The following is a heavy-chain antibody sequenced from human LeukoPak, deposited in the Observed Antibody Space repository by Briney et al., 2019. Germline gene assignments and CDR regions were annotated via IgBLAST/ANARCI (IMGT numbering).Heavy chain of an antibody. V-gene: IGHV4-61*01. J-gene: IGHJ4*02. D-gene: IGHD5-12*01. CDR2: IYYTGNT. CDR1: GGSVSSGSYY. Sequence: KPSETLSLTCTVSGGSVSSGSYYWSWIRQPPGKGLEWIGYIYYTGNTNHNPSLKSRVTISVDTSKNQFSLKLSSVTAADTAVYYCARGPLGGGYTYFDYWGQGTLVTVSS. CDR3: ARGPLGGGYTYFDY.